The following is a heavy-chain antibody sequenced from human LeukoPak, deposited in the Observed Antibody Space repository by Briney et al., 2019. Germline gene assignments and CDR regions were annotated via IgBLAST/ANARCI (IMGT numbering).Heavy chain of an antibody. CDR3: ARSYHYYYMDV. CDR1: GGSISSSSYH. J-gene: IGHJ6*03. V-gene: IGHV4-39*01. Sequence: PSETLSLTCTVSGGSISSSSYHWGWIRQPPGKGLEWIGSIYYSGSTYYNPSLKSRVTISVDTSKNQFSLKLSSVTAADTAVYYCARSYHYYYMDVWGKGTTVTVSS. CDR2: IYYSGST.